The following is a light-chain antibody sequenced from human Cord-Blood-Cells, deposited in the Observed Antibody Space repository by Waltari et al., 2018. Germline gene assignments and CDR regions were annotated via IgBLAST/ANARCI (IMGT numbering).Light chain of an antibody. CDR1: QSLLHSNGYNY. V-gene: IGKV2-28*01. CDR2: LGS. Sequence: DIVMTQSPLSLPVTPGEPASISCRSSQSLLHSNGYNYLDWYLQKPGQSPQLLIYLGSNRDSGVPDRFSGSGSGTDFTLKISRVEAEDVGVYYCMQALHPALTFGGGTKVEIK. CDR3: MQALHPALT. J-gene: IGKJ4*01.